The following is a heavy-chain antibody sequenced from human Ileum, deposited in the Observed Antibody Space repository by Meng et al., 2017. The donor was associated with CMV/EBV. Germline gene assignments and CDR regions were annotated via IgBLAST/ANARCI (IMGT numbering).Heavy chain of an antibody. J-gene: IGHJ3*02. CDR2: ISSSSSYI. CDR1: GFTFSSYS. CDR3: ARESAGGGAAATGGGSCDI. V-gene: IGHV3-21*01. D-gene: IGHD6-13*01. Sequence: GGSLRLSCAASGFTFSSYSMNWVRQAPGKGLEWVSSISSSSSYIYYADSVKGRFTISRDNAKNWLYLQMNSLRAEDTAVYYCARESAGGGAAATGGGSCDIWGQGTMVTVSS.